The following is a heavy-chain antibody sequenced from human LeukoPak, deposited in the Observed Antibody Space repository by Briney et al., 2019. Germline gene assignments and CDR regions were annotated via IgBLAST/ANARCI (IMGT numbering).Heavy chain of an antibody. CDR2: INPNSGGT. D-gene: IGHD2/OR15-2a*01. J-gene: IGHJ4*02. CDR3: ARVDVSMIYDY. CDR1: GYTFTGYY. V-gene: IGHV1-2*06. Sequence: ASVKVSCKASGYTFTGYYMHWVRQAPGQGLEWMGRINPNSGGTNYAQKFQGRVTMTRDTSISTAYMELSRLRSDGTAVYYCARVDVSMIYDYWGQGTLVTVSS.